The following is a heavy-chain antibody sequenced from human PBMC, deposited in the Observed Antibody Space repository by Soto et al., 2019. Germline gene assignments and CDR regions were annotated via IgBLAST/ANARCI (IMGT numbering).Heavy chain of an antibody. CDR1: GFTFSSYA. J-gene: IGHJ4*02. D-gene: IGHD2-15*01. CDR2: ISYDGSNK. V-gene: IGHV3-30-3*01. Sequence: QVQLVESGGGVVQPGRSLRLSCAASGFTFSSYAMHWVRQAPGKGLEWVAVISYDGSNKYYADSVKGRFTISRDNSKNTLYLQMNSLRAEDTAVYYWARQKRWYTPCGYFDYWGQGTLVTVSS. CDR3: ARQKRWYTPCGYFDY.